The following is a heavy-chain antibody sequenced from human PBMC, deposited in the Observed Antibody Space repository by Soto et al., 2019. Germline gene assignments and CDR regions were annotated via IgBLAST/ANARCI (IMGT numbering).Heavy chain of an antibody. Sequence: GGSLRLSCAASGFTFSSYSMNWVRQAPGKGLEWVSSISSNSGYIYYADSVKGRFTISRDNAKNSLYLQMNSLRADDTAAYFCARGEAVGPHAIGAPMDVWGQGTTVTVSS. CDR1: GFTFSSYS. CDR3: ARGEAVGPHAIGAPMDV. J-gene: IGHJ6*02. D-gene: IGHD2-2*01. V-gene: IGHV3-21*01. CDR2: ISSNSGYI.